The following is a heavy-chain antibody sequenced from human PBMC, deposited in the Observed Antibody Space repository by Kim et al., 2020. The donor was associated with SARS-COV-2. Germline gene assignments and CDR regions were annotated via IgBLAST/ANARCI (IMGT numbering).Heavy chain of an antibody. Sequence: GGSLRLSCAASGFTFSSYWMSWVRQAPGKGLEWVANIKLDGTEKYYVDSVKGRFTISRDNAKNSLYLQMNSLRAEDTAVYYCARPRRGESLDSWGQGTLVTVSS. CDR1: GFTFSSYW. CDR2: IKLDGTEK. J-gene: IGHJ4*02. V-gene: IGHV3-7*01. D-gene: IGHD3-10*01. CDR3: ARPRRGESLDS.